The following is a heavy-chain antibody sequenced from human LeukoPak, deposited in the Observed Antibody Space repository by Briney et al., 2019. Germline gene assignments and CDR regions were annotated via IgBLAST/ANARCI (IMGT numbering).Heavy chain of an antibody. V-gene: IGHV4-39*01. Sequence: PSETLSLTCTVSGGSISSSSYYWGWIRQPPGKGLEWIGSIYYSGSTYYNPSLKSRVTISVDTSKNRFSLKLSSVTAADTAVYYCARYYDSSGYYPHRFDYWGQGTLVTVSS. CDR1: GGSISSSSYY. J-gene: IGHJ4*02. CDR2: IYYSGST. CDR3: ARYYDSSGYYPHRFDY. D-gene: IGHD3-22*01.